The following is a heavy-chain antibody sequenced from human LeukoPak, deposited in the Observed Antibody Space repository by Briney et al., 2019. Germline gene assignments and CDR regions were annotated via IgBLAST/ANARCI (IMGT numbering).Heavy chain of an antibody. CDR1: GGSISSYY. V-gene: IGHV4-4*07. CDR3: ARSPDQTTVTIYYYYYYYMDV. D-gene: IGHD4-17*01. Sequence: SETLSLTCTVSGGSISSYYWSWIRQPAGKGLEWIGRIYTSGSTNYNPSLKSRVTMSVDTSKNQFSLKLSSVTAADTAVYYCARSPDQTTVTIYYYYYYYMDVWGKGTTVTVSS. CDR2: IYTSGST. J-gene: IGHJ6*03.